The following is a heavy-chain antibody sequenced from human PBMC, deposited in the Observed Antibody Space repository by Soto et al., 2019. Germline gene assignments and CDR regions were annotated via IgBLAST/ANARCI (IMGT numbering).Heavy chain of an antibody. V-gene: IGHV4-30-4*01. Sequence: QVQLQESGPGLVKPSQTLSLTCNVSGASLSSGDFYWSWIRQPPGKGLEWIAFIYYNGNNFYNPSLKRRVTIAIDTSNNQFSLKVRSVTAADTAVYYCARERRGSDSDGGADYWGQGTLVTVSS. CDR3: ARERRGSDSDGGADY. J-gene: IGHJ4*02. D-gene: IGHD2-15*01. CDR1: GASLSSGDFY. CDR2: IYYNGNN.